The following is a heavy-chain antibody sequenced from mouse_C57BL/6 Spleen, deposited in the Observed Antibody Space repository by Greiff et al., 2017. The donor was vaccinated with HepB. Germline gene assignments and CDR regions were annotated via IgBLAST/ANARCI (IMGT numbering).Heavy chain of an antibody. D-gene: IGHD1-1*01. CDR1: GYTFTSYW. Sequence: QVQLQQPGTELVKPGASVKLSCKASGYTFTSYWMHWVKQRPGQGLEWIGNINPSNGGTNYNEKFKSKATLTVDKSSSTAYMQLSSLTSEDSAVYYRARSRGYYYGSPFAYWGQGTLVTVSA. CDR3: ARSRGYYYGSPFAY. J-gene: IGHJ3*01. CDR2: INPSNGGT. V-gene: IGHV1-53*01.